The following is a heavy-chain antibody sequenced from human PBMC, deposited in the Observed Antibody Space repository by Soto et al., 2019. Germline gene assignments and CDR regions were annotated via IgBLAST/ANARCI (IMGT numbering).Heavy chain of an antibody. Sequence: HPGGSLRLSCAASGFTFSSYAMSWVRQAPGKGLEWVSGISGSVGGTYYVDSVRGRFTISRDNSKNTLYLQMNSLRAEDTALYYCAKVGANIAVTAPFDYWGQGTLVTVSS. J-gene: IGHJ4*02. CDR1: GFTFSSYA. D-gene: IGHD6-19*01. V-gene: IGHV3-23*01. CDR2: ISGSVGGT. CDR3: AKVGANIAVTAPFDY.